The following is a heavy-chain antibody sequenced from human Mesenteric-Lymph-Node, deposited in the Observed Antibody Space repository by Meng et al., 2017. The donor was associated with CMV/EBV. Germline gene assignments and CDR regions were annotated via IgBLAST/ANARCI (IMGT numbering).Heavy chain of an antibody. V-gene: IGHV3-23*01. CDR1: GFTFSSYW. Sequence: GESLKISCAASGFTFSSYWMNWVRRAPGKGLEWVSAISGSGVSPYYADSVKGRFTISRDNSENTLFLQMNSLRAEDTAVYYCAKVYGSGSYDAIDYWGQGTLVTVSS. CDR2: ISGSGVSP. J-gene: IGHJ4*02. D-gene: IGHD3-10*01. CDR3: AKVYGSGSYDAIDY.